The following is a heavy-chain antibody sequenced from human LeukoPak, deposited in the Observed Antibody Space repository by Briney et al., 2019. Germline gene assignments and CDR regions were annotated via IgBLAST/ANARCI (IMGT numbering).Heavy chain of an antibody. V-gene: IGHV1-46*01. CDR3: ARDISYSPKIYGDWYFDL. J-gene: IGHJ2*01. D-gene: IGHD4-11*01. CDR2: INPTGGST. Sequence: ASVTVSCKASGYTFTNYFIHWVRQAPGQGLEWMGIINPTGGSTNYAQTFQGRVTMTKDTSTSTVYMELSSLRSEDTAVYYCARDISYSPKIYGDWYFDLWGRGTLVTVSS. CDR1: GYTFTNYF.